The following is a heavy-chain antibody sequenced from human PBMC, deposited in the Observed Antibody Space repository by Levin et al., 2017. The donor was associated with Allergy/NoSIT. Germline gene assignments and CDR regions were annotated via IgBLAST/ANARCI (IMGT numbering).Heavy chain of an antibody. D-gene: IGHD3-10*01. V-gene: IGHV3-74*01. J-gene: IGHJ4*02. CDR1: GFTFRSYW. CDR3: ARDDYYYGSGSYSHHFDY. Sequence: ASVKVSCAASGFTFRSYWMHWVRQAPGKGLVWVSRINTDGSTTSYADSVKGRFTISRDNAKNTLYLQMNSLRAEDTAVYYCARDDYYYGSGSYSHHFDYWGQGTLVTVSS. CDR2: INTDGSTT.